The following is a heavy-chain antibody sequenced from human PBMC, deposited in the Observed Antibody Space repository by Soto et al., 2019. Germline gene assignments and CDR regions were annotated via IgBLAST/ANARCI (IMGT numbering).Heavy chain of an antibody. CDR3: ATSTYCSGGSCDY. CDR1: GGSISSSNYY. D-gene: IGHD2-15*01. V-gene: IGHV4-39*01. CDR2: IYYTGST. Sequence: PSETLSLTCTVSGGSISSSNYYWGWIRQPPGKGLEWIGSIYYTGSTYYNPSLKSRVTTSVDTSKNQFSLKLSSVTAADTAVYYCATSTYCSGGSCDYWGQGTLVTVS. J-gene: IGHJ4*02.